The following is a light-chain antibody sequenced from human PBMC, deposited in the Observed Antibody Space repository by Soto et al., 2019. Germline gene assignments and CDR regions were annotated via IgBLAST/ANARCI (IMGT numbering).Light chain of an antibody. V-gene: IGLV2-14*01. CDR3: SSYKSSSTLPYV. CDR2: DDN. CDR1: SSDVGGYYL. J-gene: IGLJ2*01. Sequence: QSALTQPASVSGAPGQSITISCTGTSSDVGGYYLVSWYQQYPDKAPKLLIFDDNTRPSGVSNRFSGSKSGNTASLTISGLQAEDEADYYCSSYKSSSTLPYVFGTGTKLTVL.